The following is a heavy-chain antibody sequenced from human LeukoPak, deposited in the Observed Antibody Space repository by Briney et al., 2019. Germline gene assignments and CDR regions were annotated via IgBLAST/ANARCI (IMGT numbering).Heavy chain of an antibody. CDR1: GYTLTELS. J-gene: IGHJ5*02. Sequence: ASVKVSCKVSGYTLTELSMHWVRQAPGKGLEWMGGFDPEDGETIYAQKFQGRVPMTEDTSTDTAYMELSSLRSEDTAVYYCATGPPPRISSGWPNWFDPWGQGTLVTVSS. CDR3: ATGPPPRISSGWPNWFDP. V-gene: IGHV1-24*01. CDR2: FDPEDGET. D-gene: IGHD6-19*01.